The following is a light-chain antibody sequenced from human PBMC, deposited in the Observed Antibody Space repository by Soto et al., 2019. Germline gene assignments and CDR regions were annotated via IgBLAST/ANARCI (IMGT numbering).Light chain of an antibody. J-gene: IGKJ2*01. Sequence: EIVVTKAPGTPYFSPGETATLCGMASQRVSCAYLAWYQQKTGQAHRLLSFRASSRDTGIPDRFSGSGSGRHFSLTIRRLETEDFSVYYFQQYGPSPYTSGQGTKLAI. CDR1: QRVSCAY. CDR3: QQYGPSPYT. V-gene: IGKV3-20*01. CDR2: RAS.